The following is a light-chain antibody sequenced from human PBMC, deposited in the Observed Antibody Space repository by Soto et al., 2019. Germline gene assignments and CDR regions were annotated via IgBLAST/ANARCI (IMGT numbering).Light chain of an antibody. CDR3: QQYNNWLLS. J-gene: IGKJ4*01. CDR2: GSS. Sequence: IVMTQSPATLSVSPGEGVTISCRASENVGTNLAWYQQKPGQAPRLLIYGSSTMATGIPSTFSGSGSGTEFTLTISSLQSEEAAIYYCQQYNNWLLSFGGGTKVEIQ. V-gene: IGKV3D-15*01. CDR1: ENVGTN.